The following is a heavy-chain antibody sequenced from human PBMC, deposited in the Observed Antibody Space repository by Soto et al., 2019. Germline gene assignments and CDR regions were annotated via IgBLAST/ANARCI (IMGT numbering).Heavy chain of an antibody. CDR2: FDPEDGET. V-gene: IGHV1-24*01. D-gene: IGHD4-4*01. Sequence: ASVKGSCKVPGYTITDLSVRWVRQAPRKGLEWMGGFDPEDGETIYAQEFQGRVTMTADTSTDTAYMELRSLRSDDTAVYYCASYSNYDRGLPYYFDYWGQGTLVTVSS. CDR1: GYTITDLS. CDR3: ASYSNYDRGLPYYFDY. J-gene: IGHJ4*02.